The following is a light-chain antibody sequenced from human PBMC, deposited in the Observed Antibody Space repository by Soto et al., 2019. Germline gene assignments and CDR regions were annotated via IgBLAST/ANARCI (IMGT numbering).Light chain of an antibody. J-gene: IGLJ1*01. CDR2: DVS. CDR3: SSYTSSSSYV. CDR1: SSDVGTYNS. Sequence: QSVLTQPASVTVSPWQAIAISCTGTSSDVGTYNSVSWYQQYPGKAPKLMIHDVSNRPSGVSNRFSGSKSGNTASLTISGLQAEDEADYYCSSYTSSSSYVFGSGTKVTV. V-gene: IGLV2-14*01.